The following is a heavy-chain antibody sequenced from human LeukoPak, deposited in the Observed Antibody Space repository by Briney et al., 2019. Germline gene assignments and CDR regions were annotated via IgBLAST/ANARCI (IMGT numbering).Heavy chain of an antibody. CDR1: GYTFTSYG. CDR3: ARGYLRYFSTTMFDP. CDR2: ISAYNGNT. Sequence: ASVKVSCKASGYTFTSYGISWVRQAPGQGLEWMGWISAYNGNTNYAQKLQGRVTMTTDTSTSTAYMELRSLRSDDTAVYYCARGYLRYFSTTMFDPWGQGTLVTVSS. D-gene: IGHD3-9*01. J-gene: IGHJ5*02. V-gene: IGHV1-18*01.